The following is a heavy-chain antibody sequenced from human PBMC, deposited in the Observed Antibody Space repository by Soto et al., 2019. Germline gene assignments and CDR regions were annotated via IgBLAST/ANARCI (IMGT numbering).Heavy chain of an antibody. Sequence: ASVKVSCKASGYTFTGYYMHWVRQAPGQGLEWMGWINPNSGGTNYAQKFQGWVTMTRDTSISTAYMELSRLRSDDTAVYYCARDHQPTYYDFWSGYLGNNYYYYYGMDVWGQGTTVTAP. D-gene: IGHD3-3*01. V-gene: IGHV1-2*04. CDR1: GYTFTGYY. J-gene: IGHJ6*02. CDR2: INPNSGGT. CDR3: ARDHQPTYYDFWSGYLGNNYYYYYGMDV.